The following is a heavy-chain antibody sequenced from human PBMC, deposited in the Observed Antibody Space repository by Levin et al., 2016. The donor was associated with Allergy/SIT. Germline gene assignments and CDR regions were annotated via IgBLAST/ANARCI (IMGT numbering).Heavy chain of an antibody. J-gene: IGHJ4*02. V-gene: IGHV4-38-2*01. Sequence: SETLSLTCAVSGYSISSGYYWGWIRQPPGKGLEWIGSIYHSGSTYYNPSLKSRVTISVDTSKNQFSLKLSSVTAADTAVYYCARARGIYYDSSGYLFDYWGQGTLVTVSS. CDR1: GYSISSGYY. CDR2: IYHSGST. CDR3: ARARGIYYDSSGYLFDY. D-gene: IGHD3-22*01.